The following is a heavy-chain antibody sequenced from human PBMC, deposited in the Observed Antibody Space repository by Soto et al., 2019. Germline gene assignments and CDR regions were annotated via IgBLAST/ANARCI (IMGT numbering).Heavy chain of an antibody. V-gene: IGHV1-18*01. Sequence: ASVKVSCKASGYTFTSYGISWVRQAPGQGLEWMGWISAYNGNTNYAQKLQGRVTMTTDTSTSTAYMELRSLRSDDTAVYYCARDKKNEELISSRAFDIWGQGTMVTVSS. D-gene: IGHD3-10*01. CDR3: ARDKKNEELISSRAFDI. CDR1: GYTFTSYG. J-gene: IGHJ3*02. CDR2: ISAYNGNT.